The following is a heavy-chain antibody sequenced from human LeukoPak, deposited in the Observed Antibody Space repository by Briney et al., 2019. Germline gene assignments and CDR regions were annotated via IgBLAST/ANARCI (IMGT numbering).Heavy chain of an antibody. CDR2: IYYSGST. CDR1: GGSISSYY. Sequence: SETLSLTCTVSGGSISSYYWSWIRQPPGKGLEWIAHIYYSGSTNYNPSLKSRVTISVDTSKNQFSLKLSSVTAADTAVYYCASEGNTVTTNYYYYYMDVWGKGTTVTVSS. D-gene: IGHD4-17*01. CDR3: ASEGNTVTTNYYYYYMDV. V-gene: IGHV4-59*12. J-gene: IGHJ6*03.